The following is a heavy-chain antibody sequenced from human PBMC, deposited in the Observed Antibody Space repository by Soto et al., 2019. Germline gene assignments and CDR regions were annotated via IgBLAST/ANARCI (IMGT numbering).Heavy chain of an antibody. V-gene: IGHV3-30*03. CDR1: GFNFDSNA. Sequence: VQLVESGGGVVQPGRSLRLSCVVSGFNFDSNALHWVRQVPGKGLDWVISYDGRDTFYADSVKGRFTISRDNSRETSYLQMNSLRPDDTAVYFCAVPLRTIDYWGQGTPVIVSS. CDR2: ISYDGRDT. CDR3: AVPLRTIDY. J-gene: IGHJ4*02.